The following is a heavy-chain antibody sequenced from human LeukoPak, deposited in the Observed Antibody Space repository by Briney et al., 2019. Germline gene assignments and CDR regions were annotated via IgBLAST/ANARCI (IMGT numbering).Heavy chain of an antibody. CDR2: MYYSGSA. J-gene: IGHJ5*01. CDR1: GGSISSYRYY. Sequence: SEPLSLTCTVSGGSISSYRYYWGRIRQPPGKGLEWIGSMYYSGSADYNPSLKSRVTISVDTSKSQFSLRLSSVTAADTALYYCARHTYDSSGYLPDSWGQGTLVTVSS. V-gene: IGHV4-39*01. D-gene: IGHD3-22*01. CDR3: ARHTYDSSGYLPDS.